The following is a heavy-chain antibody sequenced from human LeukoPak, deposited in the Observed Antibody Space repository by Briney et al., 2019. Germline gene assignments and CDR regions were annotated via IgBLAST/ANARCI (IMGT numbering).Heavy chain of an antibody. V-gene: IGHV4-34*01. Sequence: RASETLSLTCAVYGGSFSGYYWSWIRQPPGKGLEWIGEINHSGSTNYNPSLKSRVTISVDTSKNQFSLKLSSVTAADTAVYYCARGDVVPAALDYWGQGTLVTVSS. CDR3: ARGDVVPAALDY. D-gene: IGHD2-2*01. CDR1: GGSFSGYY. J-gene: IGHJ4*02. CDR2: INHSGST.